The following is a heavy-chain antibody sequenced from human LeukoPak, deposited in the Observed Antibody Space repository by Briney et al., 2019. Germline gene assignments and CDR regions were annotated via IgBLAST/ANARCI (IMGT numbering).Heavy chain of an antibody. D-gene: IGHD4-23*01. V-gene: IGHV4-59*01. CDR2: IYYSGST. Sequence: SETLSLTCTVSGGSIISYYWSWIRQPPGKGLEWIGYIYYSGSTNYNPSLKSRVTISVDTSKNHFSLKLSSVTAADTAVYYCARGLTRGAFDYWGREPWSPSPQ. CDR3: ARGLTRGAFDY. J-gene: IGHJ4*02. CDR1: GGSIISYY.